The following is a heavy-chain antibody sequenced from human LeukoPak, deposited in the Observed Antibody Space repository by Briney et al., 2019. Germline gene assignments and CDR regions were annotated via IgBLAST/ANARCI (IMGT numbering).Heavy chain of an antibody. Sequence: GGSLRLSCIASGFTFSTYWMSWVRQAPGKGLEWVSGISWNGPAIGYADSVKGRFTISRDNAKSSLYLEMSTLRAEDTALYYCARDGRRYYGSGSYFLDWIDPWGQGTLVIVSS. V-gene: IGHV3-20*04. CDR1: GFTFSTYW. CDR2: ISWNGPAI. CDR3: ARDGRRYYGSGSYFLDWIDP. J-gene: IGHJ5*02. D-gene: IGHD3-10*01.